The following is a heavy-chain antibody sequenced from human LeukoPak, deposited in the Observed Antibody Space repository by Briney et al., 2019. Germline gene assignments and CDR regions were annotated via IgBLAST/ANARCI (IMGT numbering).Heavy chain of an antibody. D-gene: IGHD1-7*01. J-gene: IGHJ4*02. CDR3: ATPTLGTIGEYLFDF. CDR1: GYRFTNYW. V-gene: IGHV5-51*01. CDR2: IYPDDSDA. Sequence: GESLKISCRGLGYRFTNYWIGWVRQLPGKGLEWMGIIYPDDSDARYSPSFQGQVTISADKSISTAYLQWNTLKASDTAMYYCATPTLGTIGEYLFDFWGQGTLVTVSS.